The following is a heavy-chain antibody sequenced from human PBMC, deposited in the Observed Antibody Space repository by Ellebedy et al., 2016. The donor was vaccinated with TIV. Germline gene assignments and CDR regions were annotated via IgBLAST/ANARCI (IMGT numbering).Heavy chain of an antibody. D-gene: IGHD3-10*01. V-gene: IGHV3-48*04. J-gene: IGHJ2*01. Sequence: GGSLRLSCAVSGFTXLAYSLHLVXXPPGKVLEWVSYISTGSSTIYYADSVKGRVTISRDNAKNSLYLQMNSLRAEATAVYYCARDASVNGDSLYWYFDLWGRGTLVGVSS. CDR2: ISTGSSTI. CDR1: GFTXLAYS. CDR3: ARDASVNGDSLYWYFDL.